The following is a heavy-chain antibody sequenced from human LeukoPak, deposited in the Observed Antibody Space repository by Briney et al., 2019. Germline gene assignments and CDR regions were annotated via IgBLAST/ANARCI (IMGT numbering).Heavy chain of an antibody. Sequence: SETLSLTCTVSGGSISSSSYYWGWIRQPPEKGLEWIGSIYYGGSTYYNPSLKSRVTISVDTSKDQFSLKLSSVTAADTAVYYCARLKKRWYYDSGDAFDIWGQGTMVTVSS. J-gene: IGHJ3*02. V-gene: IGHV4-39*07. D-gene: IGHD3-22*01. CDR1: GGSISSSSYY. CDR3: ARLKKRWYYDSGDAFDI. CDR2: IYYGGST.